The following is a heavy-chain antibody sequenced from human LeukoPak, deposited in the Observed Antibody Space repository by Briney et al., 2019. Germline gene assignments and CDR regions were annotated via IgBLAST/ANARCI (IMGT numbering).Heavy chain of an antibody. D-gene: IGHD3-22*01. J-gene: IGHJ4*02. CDR3: AKRGVVIRVILVGFHKEAYYFDS. CDR2: ISDSGGST. CDR1: GITLSNYG. V-gene: IGHV3-23*01. Sequence: GGALRLSCAVSGITLSNYGMSWVRQAPGKGLEWVAGISDSGGSTNYADSVKGRFTISRDNPKNTLYLQMKSLRAEDTAVYFCAKRGVVIRVILVGFHKEAYYFDSWGQGALVTVSS.